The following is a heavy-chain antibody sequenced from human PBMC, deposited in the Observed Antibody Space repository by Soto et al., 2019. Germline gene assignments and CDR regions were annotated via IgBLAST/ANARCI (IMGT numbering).Heavy chain of an antibody. CDR3: ARHSRGIAARILHMDV. Sequence: PGESLKISCKGSGDSFTSYWIGRVRQMPGKGLEWMGIIYPGDSDTRYSPSFQGQVTISADKSISTAYLQWSSLKASDTAMYYCARHSRGIAARILHMDVWGKGTTVPVSS. D-gene: IGHD6-6*01. J-gene: IGHJ6*03. CDR2: IYPGDSDT. CDR1: GDSFTSYW. V-gene: IGHV5-51*01.